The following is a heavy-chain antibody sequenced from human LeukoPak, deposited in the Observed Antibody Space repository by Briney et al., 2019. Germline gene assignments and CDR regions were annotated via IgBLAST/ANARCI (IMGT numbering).Heavy chain of an antibody. V-gene: IGHV3-7*01. J-gene: IGHJ4*02. Sequence: PGGSLRLSCAASGFTFSSYWMSWVRQAPGKGLEWVANIKQDGSDKYYVDSVKGRFTISRDNAKNSLYLQMNSLRAEDTAVYYCAREGYAGCFDYWGQGTLVTVSS. CDR1: GFTFSSYW. D-gene: IGHD6-19*01. CDR3: AREGYAGCFDY. CDR2: IKQDGSDK.